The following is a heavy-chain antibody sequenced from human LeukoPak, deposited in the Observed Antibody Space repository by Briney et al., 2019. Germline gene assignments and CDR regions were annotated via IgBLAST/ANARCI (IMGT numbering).Heavy chain of an antibody. V-gene: IGHV1-18*01. Sequence: ASVKVSCKASGYTFTRYGISWVRQAPGQGLEWMGWICAFNGNTNYAQKLQGRVTMTTDTSTSTAYMELRSPRSDDTAVYYCARDWGFARYDSSGYSLFVYWGQGTLVTVSS. J-gene: IGHJ4*02. CDR2: ICAFNGNT. D-gene: IGHD3-22*01. CDR1: GYTFTRYG. CDR3: ARDWGFARYDSSGYSLFVY.